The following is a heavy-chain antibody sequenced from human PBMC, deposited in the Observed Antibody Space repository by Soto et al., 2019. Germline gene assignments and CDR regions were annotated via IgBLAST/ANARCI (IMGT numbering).Heavy chain of an antibody. CDR2: FDPEDGET. CDR3: ATNYDFWSGSKNYYYYYYMDV. Sequence: ASVKVSCKVSGYTLTELSMHWVRQAPGKGLEWMGGFDPEDGETIYAQKFQGRVTMTEDTSTDKAYMELSSLRSEDTDVYYCATNYDFWSGSKNYYYYYYMDVWGKGTTVTVSS. V-gene: IGHV1-24*01. J-gene: IGHJ6*03. CDR1: GYTLTELS. D-gene: IGHD3-3*01.